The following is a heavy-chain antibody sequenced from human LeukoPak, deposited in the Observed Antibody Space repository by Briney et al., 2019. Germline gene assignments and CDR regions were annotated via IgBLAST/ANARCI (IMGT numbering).Heavy chain of an antibody. D-gene: IGHD5-18*01. V-gene: IGHV1-69*05. CDR1: GGTFSSYA. J-gene: IGHJ4*02. CDR3: ARGFDSYGPFDY. Sequence: VASVKVSCKASGGTFSSYAISWVRQAPGQGLEWMGRIIPIFGTANYAQKCQGRVTITTDESTSTAYMELSSLRSEDTAVYYCARGFDSYGPFDYWGQGTLVTVSA. CDR2: IIPIFGTA.